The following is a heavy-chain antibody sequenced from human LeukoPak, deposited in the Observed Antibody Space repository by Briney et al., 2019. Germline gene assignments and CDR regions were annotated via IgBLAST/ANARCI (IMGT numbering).Heavy chain of an antibody. V-gene: IGHV1-8*02. CDR3: ARAGDYYDILTGYYRFDY. CDR1: GYTFTSYD. Sequence: ASVKVSCKASGYTFTSYDINWVRQATGQGLEWMGWMNPNSGNTGYAQKFQGRVTTTRNTSISTAYMELSSLRSEDTAVYYCARAGDYYDILTGYYRFDYWGQGTLVTVSS. J-gene: IGHJ4*02. CDR2: MNPNSGNT. D-gene: IGHD3-9*01.